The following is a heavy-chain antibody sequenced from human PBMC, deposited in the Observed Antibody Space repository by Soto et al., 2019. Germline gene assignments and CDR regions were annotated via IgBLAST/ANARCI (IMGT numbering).Heavy chain of an antibody. CDR2: ISYDGSNK. CDR3: AKMNVLRYFDWAHSDMGGGY. CDR1: GFTFSSYG. V-gene: IGHV3-30*18. D-gene: IGHD3-9*01. J-gene: IGHJ4*02. Sequence: PGGSLRLSCAASGFTFSSYGMHWVRQAPGKGLEWVAVISYDGSNKYYADSVKGRFTISRDNSKNTLYLQMNSLRAEDTAVYYCAKMNVLRYFDWAHSDMGGGYWGQGTLVTVS.